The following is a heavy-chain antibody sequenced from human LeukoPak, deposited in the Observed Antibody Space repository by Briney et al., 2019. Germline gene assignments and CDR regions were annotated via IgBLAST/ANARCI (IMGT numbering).Heavy chain of an antibody. D-gene: IGHD6-19*01. CDR1: ELTFSAYA. J-gene: IGHJ4*02. Sequence: GGSRNLSFAAPELTFSAYAMAWFRQAPGQGLGWVPVIGGDGLGIQYADSVKGRFTISRDNSKNTLYLQMNSLRAEDTAIYYCAKNGYSSGWYPENWGQGTLVTVSS. V-gene: IGHV3-23*01. CDR2: IGGDGLGI. CDR3: AKNGYSSGWYPEN.